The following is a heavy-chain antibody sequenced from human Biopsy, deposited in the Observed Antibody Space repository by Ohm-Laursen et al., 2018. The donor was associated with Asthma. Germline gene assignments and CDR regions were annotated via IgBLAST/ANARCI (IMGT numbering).Heavy chain of an antibody. CDR2: IHYSGST. Sequence: SDTLSLTCSVSGAAISRGGYYWSWIRQPPGKGLEWIGNIHYSGSTYSNPSLKSRVTISVDTSKKQISLRLSSVIAADTAVYYCAGFCSGGNCPDHWGQGTLVTVS. D-gene: IGHD2-15*01. CDR1: GAAISRGGYY. CDR3: AGFCSGGNCPDH. V-gene: IGHV4-61*08. J-gene: IGHJ4*02.